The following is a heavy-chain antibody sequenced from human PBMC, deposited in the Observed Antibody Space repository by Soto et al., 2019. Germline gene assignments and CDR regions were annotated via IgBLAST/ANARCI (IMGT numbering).Heavy chain of an antibody. J-gene: IGHJ4*02. CDR1: GDSIRGGSYY. CDR2: IYYSGSS. Sequence: SETLSLTCTVSGDSIRGGSYYWAWIRQPPGKGLEWIGNIYYSGSSHYNPSLRSRVTISVDTSKNQFSLRLSSVTAADTALYYCARRPTYSYSIQYYFDYWGQGALVTVSS. CDR3: ARRPTYSYSIQYYFDY. D-gene: IGHD6-13*01. V-gene: IGHV4-39*01.